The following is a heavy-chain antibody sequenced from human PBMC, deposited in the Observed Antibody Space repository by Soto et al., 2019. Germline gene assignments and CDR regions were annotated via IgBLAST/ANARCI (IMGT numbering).Heavy chain of an antibody. CDR3: ARAIFRYCSRTSCYVPPYDY. CDR2: IISIFGTA. V-gene: IGHV1-69*13. J-gene: IGHJ4*02. D-gene: IGHD2-2*01. CDR1: GGTFSSYA. Sequence: SVKVSCKASGGTFSSYAISWVRQAPGQGLEWMGGIISIFGTANYAQKFQGRVTITADESTSTAYMELSSLRSEDTAVYYCARAIFRYCSRTSCYVPPYDYWGQGTLVTVSS.